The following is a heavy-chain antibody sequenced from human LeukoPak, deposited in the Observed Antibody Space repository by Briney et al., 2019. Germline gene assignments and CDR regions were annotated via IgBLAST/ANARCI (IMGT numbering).Heavy chain of an antibody. CDR3: AKAVLRFLEWSYFDC. CDR1: GFTFSNYG. D-gene: IGHD3-3*01. CDR2: ISASAGST. V-gene: IGHV3-23*01. J-gene: IGHJ4*02. Sequence: GGSLRLSCAASGFTFSNYGMSWVRQAPGKGLEWVSTISASAGSTYYADSVKGRFIISRDNSRNTLFLQMNSLRAEDTAVYYCAKAVLRFLEWSYFDCWGQGTLVTVSS.